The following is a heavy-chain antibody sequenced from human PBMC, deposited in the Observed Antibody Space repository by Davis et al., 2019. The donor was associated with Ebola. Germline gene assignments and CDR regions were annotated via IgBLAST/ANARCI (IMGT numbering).Heavy chain of an antibody. CDR1: GFTFSSYW. J-gene: IGHJ4*02. Sequence: GESLKISCAASGFTFSSYWMSWVRQAPGKGLEWVANIKQDGSEKYYADSVKGRFTISRDNSKNTLYLQMNSLRAEDTAVYYCAKDHWATFDYWGQGTLVTVSS. D-gene: IGHD5-12*01. CDR3: AKDHWATFDY. CDR2: IKQDGSEK. V-gene: IGHV3-7*01.